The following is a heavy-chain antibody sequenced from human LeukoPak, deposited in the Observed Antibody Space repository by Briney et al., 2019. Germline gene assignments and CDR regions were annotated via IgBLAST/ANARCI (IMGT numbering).Heavy chain of an antibody. Sequence: GGSLRLSCAASGFTFNNYWMHWVRQAPGKGLVWVSVTSSDGRITNYADSVKGRSTISRDNAKNTLYLQLNSLRAEDTAVYYCGRPLVGTSSAAFDIWGQGTMVTVSS. D-gene: IGHD1-26*01. V-gene: IGHV3-74*01. CDR1: GFTFNNYW. CDR3: GRPLVGTSSAAFDI. J-gene: IGHJ3*02. CDR2: TSSDGRIT.